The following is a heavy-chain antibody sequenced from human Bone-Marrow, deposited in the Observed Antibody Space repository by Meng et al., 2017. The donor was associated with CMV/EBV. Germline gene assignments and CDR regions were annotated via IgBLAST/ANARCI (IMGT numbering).Heavy chain of an antibody. J-gene: IGHJ4*02. CDR3: ARDLDTTGYYLASDY. Sequence: GESLKISCEASGFIFSNHAMHWVRQAPGKGLEWVAVISEDAYNKYYADSVKGRFTISREDARITLYLPMRSLRAEDTAVFYCARDLDTTGYYLASDYWGQGTMVTVSS. D-gene: IGHD3-9*01. V-gene: IGHV3-30-3*01. CDR1: GFIFSNHA. CDR2: ISEDAYNK.